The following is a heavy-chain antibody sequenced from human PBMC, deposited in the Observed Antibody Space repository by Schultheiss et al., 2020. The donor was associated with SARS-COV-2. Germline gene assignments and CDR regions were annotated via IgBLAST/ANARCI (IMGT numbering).Heavy chain of an antibody. CDR2: ISYDGSNK. CDR1: GFAFSSSD. J-gene: IGHJ4*02. Sequence: GGSLRLSCAASGFAFSSSDMSWVRQAPGKGLEWVAVISYDGSNKYYADSVKGRFTISRDNSKNTLYLQMNSLRAEDTAVYYCARPYYDSSGYFDYWGQGTLVTVSS. V-gene: IGHV3-30*03. CDR3: ARPYYDSSGYFDY. D-gene: IGHD3-22*01.